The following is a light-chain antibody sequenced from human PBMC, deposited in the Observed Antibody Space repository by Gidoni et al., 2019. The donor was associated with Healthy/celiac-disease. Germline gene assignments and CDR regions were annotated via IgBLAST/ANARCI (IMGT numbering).Light chain of an antibody. CDR1: KLGDKY. V-gene: IGLV3-1*01. J-gene: IGLJ2*01. CDR3: QAWDSSTGV. Sequence: SYELTQPPSVSVSPGQTASITCSGDKLGDKYACWYQQKPGQSPVLVIYQDSKRPSGITERFSGEKVGNKANLTRRGRQAMDEADYYCQAWDSSTGVFGGGTKLTVL. CDR2: QDS.